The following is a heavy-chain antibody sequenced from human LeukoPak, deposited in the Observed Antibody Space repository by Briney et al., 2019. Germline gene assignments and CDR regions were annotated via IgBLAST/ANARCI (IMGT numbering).Heavy chain of an antibody. Sequence: PGGSLRLSCVASGFTFSTNWMHWVRQGPGKGLVWVSRINPDGSATTYADSVKGRFTISRDNAKNTVYLQMNSLSAEDTAVYYCVRALLGLDDYWGQGTLVTVSS. J-gene: IGHJ4*02. CDR3: VRALLGLDDY. D-gene: IGHD3-16*01. V-gene: IGHV3-74*03. CDR2: INPDGSAT. CDR1: GFTFSTNW.